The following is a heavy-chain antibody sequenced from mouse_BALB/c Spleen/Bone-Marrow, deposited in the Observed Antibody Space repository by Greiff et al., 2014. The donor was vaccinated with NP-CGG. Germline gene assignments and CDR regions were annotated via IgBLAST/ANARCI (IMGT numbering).Heavy chain of an antibody. CDR1: GFSLTSYG. V-gene: IGHV2-9*02. D-gene: IGHD2-4*01. Sequence: VHLVESGPGLVAPSQSLSITCTVSGFSLTSYGVHWVRQPPGKGLEWPGVIWAGGSTNYNSALMSRLSISKDNSKSQVFLKMNSLQTDDTAMYYCASMITTAWFAYWGQGTLVTVSA. CDR2: IWAGGST. J-gene: IGHJ3*01. CDR3: ASMITTAWFAY.